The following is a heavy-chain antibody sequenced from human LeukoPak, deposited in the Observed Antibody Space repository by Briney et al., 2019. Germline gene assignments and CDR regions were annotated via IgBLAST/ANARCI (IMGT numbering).Heavy chain of an antibody. V-gene: IGHV3-23*01. CDR3: AKPPHGDYVAPFDS. CDR1: GLMFSNYG. CDR2: ITGSGNT. D-gene: IGHD4-17*01. J-gene: IGHJ4*02. Sequence: GGTLRLSCAASGLMFSNYGMNWVRLAPGKGLEWVSGITGSGNTYYADSVKGRFTISRDNSKNTVYLQMSSLRAEDTAIYYCAKPPHGDYVAPFDSWGQGALVTVSS.